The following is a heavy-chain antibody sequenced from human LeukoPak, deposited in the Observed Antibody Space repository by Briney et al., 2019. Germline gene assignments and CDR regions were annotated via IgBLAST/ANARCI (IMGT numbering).Heavy chain of an antibody. CDR3: ARQDIVVVPAAKGYYYYMDV. J-gene: IGHJ6*03. CDR1: GGSIGSYY. Sequence: PSETLSLTSTVSGGSIGSYYWSWIRQPAGKGLEWIGRIYTSGSTNYNPSLKSRVTMSVDTSKNQFSLKLSSVTAADTAVYYCARQDIVVVPAAKGYYYYMDVWGKGTTVTVSS. D-gene: IGHD2-2*01. CDR2: IYTSGST. V-gene: IGHV4-4*07.